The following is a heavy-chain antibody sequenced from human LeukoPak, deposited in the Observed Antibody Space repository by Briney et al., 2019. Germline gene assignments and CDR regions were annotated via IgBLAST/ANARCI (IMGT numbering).Heavy chain of an antibody. CDR2: SGST. Sequence: SETLSLTCTVSGYSISSGYYWGWIRQPPGKGLEWIGSGSTYYNPSLKSRVTISVDTSKNQFSLKLSSVTAADTAVYYCARDYGSGLNWFDPWGQGTLVTVSS. J-gene: IGHJ5*02. D-gene: IGHD2-15*01. CDR1: GYSISSGYY. CDR3: ARDYGSGLNWFDP. V-gene: IGHV4-38-2*02.